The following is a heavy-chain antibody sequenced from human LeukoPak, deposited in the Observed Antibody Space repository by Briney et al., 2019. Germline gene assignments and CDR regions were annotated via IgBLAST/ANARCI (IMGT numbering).Heavy chain of an antibody. CDR3: ARALVNQWFDP. D-gene: IGHD1-14*01. CDR2: INHSGST. CDR1: GFSISSGYY. J-gene: IGHJ5*02. V-gene: IGHV4-38-2*02. Sequence: SETLSLTCTVSGFSISSGYYWGWIRQPPGKGLEWIGEINHSGSTNYNPSLKSRVTISVDTSKNQFSLKLSSVTAADTAVYYCARALVNQWFDPWGQGTLVTVSS.